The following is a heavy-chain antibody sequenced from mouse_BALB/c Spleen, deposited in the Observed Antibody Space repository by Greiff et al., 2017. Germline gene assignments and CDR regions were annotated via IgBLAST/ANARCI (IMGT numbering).Heavy chain of an antibody. J-gene: IGHJ2*01. CDR3: ARGRGNYEGYFDY. CDR2: INPSTGYT. D-gene: IGHD2-1*01. Sequence: VHLVESGAELAKPGASVKMSCKASGYTFTSYWMHWVKQRPGQGLEWIGYINPSTGYTEYNQKFKDKATLTADKSSSTAYMQLSSLTSEDSAVYYCARGRGNYEGYFDYWGQGTTLTVSS. V-gene: IGHV1-7*01. CDR1: GYTFTSYW.